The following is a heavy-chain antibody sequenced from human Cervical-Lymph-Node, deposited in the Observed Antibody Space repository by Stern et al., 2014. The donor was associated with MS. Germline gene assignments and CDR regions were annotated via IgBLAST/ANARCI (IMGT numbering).Heavy chain of an antibody. CDR2: IYHSGST. J-gene: IGHJ3*02. V-gene: IGHV4-38-2*02. CDR3: ARDVIGMIVVVTQSDAFDI. CDR1: GYSISSGYY. Sequence: QVQLVESGPGLVKPSETLSLTCTVSGYSISSGYYWGWIRQPPGKGLEWIGSIYHSGSTSYNPSLKSRVTISLNTPKTQFPLRLSSVTAADTAVYYCARDVIGMIVVVTQSDAFDIWGQGTMVTVSS. D-gene: IGHD3-22*01.